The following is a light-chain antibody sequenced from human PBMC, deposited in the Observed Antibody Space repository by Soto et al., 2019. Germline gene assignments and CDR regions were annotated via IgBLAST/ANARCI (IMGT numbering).Light chain of an antibody. V-gene: IGLV1-44*01. Sequence: QSALTQPPSASGTPGQRVTISCSGSSSNIGSKTVNWYQQLPGTAPKLLIYSNYQRPSGVPDRFSGSKSGTSASLAISGLQSEDEADHYCAAWDASLNGYVFGTGTKVTVL. CDR1: SSNIGSKT. CDR2: SNY. J-gene: IGLJ1*01. CDR3: AAWDASLNGYV.